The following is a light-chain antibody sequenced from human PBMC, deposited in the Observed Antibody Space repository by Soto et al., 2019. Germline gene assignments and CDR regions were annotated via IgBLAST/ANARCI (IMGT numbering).Light chain of an antibody. J-gene: IGKJ1*01. CDR2: AAS. CDR3: QQSYSTPRT. V-gene: IGKV1-39*01. Sequence: DIHITQSPASLSASVGDRVTITCRASHNINNYLSWYQQKPGKAPKLLMYAASSLQSGVPSRFSGSGSGTDFTLTISSLQPEDFATYYCQQSYSTPRTLGQATKV. CDR1: HNINNY.